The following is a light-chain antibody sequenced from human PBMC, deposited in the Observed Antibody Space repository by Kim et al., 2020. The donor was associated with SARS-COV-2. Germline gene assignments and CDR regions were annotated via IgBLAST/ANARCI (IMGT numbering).Light chain of an antibody. CDR3: QQYYSTPPS. CDR1: QTVVYNSNNKNY. J-gene: IGKJ2*03. CDR2: WAS. V-gene: IGKV4-1*01. Sequence: RATLDCKSSQTVVYNSNNKNYLAWYQQKPGQAPKLLIYWASIRESGVSDRFSGSGSGTDFTLTISSLQAEDVAVYYCQQYYSTPPSFGQGTKLEI.